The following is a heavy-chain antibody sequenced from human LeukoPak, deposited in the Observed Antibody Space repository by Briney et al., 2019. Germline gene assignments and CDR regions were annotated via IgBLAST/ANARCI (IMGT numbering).Heavy chain of an antibody. J-gene: IGHJ4*02. D-gene: IGHD6-19*01. V-gene: IGHV4-4*07. CDR1: GGSISSYY. CDR2: IYTSGST. CDR3: ARAAVAGRVLDY. Sequence: SESLSLTCTVSGGSISSYYWSWIRQPAGKGLEWIGRIYTSGSTNYTPSLKSRVTMSVDTSKNKFPLKLSSVTAADTAVYYCARAAVAGRVLDYWGQGTLVTVSS.